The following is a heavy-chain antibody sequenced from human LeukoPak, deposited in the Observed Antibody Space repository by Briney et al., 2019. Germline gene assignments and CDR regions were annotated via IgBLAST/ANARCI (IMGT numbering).Heavy chain of an antibody. Sequence: QPGGSLRLSCVASGFTFNHYGMNWVRQAPGKGLEWVSIISGSGDSAFYADSVKGRFTTSRDNSKNTLYLQMNSLRAEDTAIYYCAQKRGGYTPFDYWGQGTLVTVSS. D-gene: IGHD5-12*01. V-gene: IGHV3-23*01. CDR3: AQKRGGYTPFDY. CDR2: ISGSGDSA. J-gene: IGHJ4*02. CDR1: GFTFNHYG.